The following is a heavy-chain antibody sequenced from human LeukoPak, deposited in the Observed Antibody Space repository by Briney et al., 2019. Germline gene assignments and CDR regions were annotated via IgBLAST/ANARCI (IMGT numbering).Heavy chain of an antibody. CDR1: GFAFSRHG. J-gene: IGHJ4*02. CDR2: IPYDGSNK. D-gene: IGHD6-19*01. Sequence: GGSLRLSCAASGFAFSRHGIHWVRQAPGKGLEWVAFIPYDGSNKFYADSVKGRFTISRDNSKNTLYLQMNSLRAEDTAVYYCARDLTGWYDYWGQGTLVTVSS. CDR3: ARDLTGWYDY. V-gene: IGHV3-30*02.